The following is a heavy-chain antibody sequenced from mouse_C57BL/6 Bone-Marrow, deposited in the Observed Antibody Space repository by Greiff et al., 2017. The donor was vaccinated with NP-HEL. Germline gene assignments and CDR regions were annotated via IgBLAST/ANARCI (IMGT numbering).Heavy chain of an antibody. J-gene: IGHJ4*01. Sequence: QVQLKESGAELVKPGASVKLSCKASGYTFTSYWMHWVKQRPGQGLEWIGMIHPNSGSTNYNEKFKSKATLTVDKSSSTAYMQLSSLTSEDSAVYYCARGPPTVVGMDYWGQGTSVTVSS. CDR3: ARGPPTVVGMDY. D-gene: IGHD1-1*01. CDR1: GYTFTSYW. V-gene: IGHV1-64*01. CDR2: IHPNSGST.